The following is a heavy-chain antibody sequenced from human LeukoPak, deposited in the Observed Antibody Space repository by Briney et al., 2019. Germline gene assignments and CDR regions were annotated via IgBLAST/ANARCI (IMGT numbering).Heavy chain of an antibody. CDR2: ISAYNGNT. CDR1: GYTFTNYG. V-gene: IGHV1-18*01. D-gene: IGHD2-15*01. CDR3: ARDSGVVVAATPFDY. Sequence: GASVNVSCKASGYTFTNYGISWVRQAPGQGLEWMGRISAYNGNTKYAQKLQGRVTMTTDTSTSTAYMELRSLRSDDTAVYYCARDSGVVVAATPFDYWGQGTLVTVSS. J-gene: IGHJ4*02.